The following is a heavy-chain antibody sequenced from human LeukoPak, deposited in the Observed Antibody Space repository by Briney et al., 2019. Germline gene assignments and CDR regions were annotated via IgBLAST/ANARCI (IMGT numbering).Heavy chain of an antibody. V-gene: IGHV4-39*07. Sequence: SETLSLTCTVSGGSISSSSYYWGWIRQPPGKGLEWIGSIYYSGSTYYNPSLKSRVTISVDTSKNQFSLKLSSVTAADTAVYYCARVGGWFGELLGWGQGTLVTVSS. D-gene: IGHD3-10*01. J-gene: IGHJ4*02. CDR2: IYYSGST. CDR3: ARVGGWFGELLG. CDR1: GGSISSSSYY.